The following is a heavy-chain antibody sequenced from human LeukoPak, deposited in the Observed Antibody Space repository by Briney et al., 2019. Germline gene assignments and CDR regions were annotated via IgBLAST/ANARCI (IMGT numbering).Heavy chain of an antibody. CDR3: ARAPEHFLEWLLYLRY. J-gene: IGHJ4*02. Sequence: ASVKVSCKASGGTFSSYAISWVRQAPGQGLEWMGRIIPIFGTANYAQKLQGRVTMTTDTSTSTAHMELRSLRSDDTAVYYCARAPEHFLEWLLYLRYWGQGTLVTVSS. CDR1: GGTFSSYA. CDR2: IIPIFGTA. V-gene: IGHV1-69*05. D-gene: IGHD3-3*01.